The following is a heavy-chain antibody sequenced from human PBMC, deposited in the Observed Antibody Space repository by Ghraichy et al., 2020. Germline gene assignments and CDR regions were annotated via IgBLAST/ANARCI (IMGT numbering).Heavy chain of an antibody. Sequence: SQTLSLTCTVSGGSVSSGSYYWSWIRQPPGKGLEWVGYIYYSESTNYNPSLKSRVTISVDTSKNQFSLKLTSVTAADTAVYYCARDRGKDAFDIWGQGTMVTVSS. CDR1: GGSVSSGSYY. D-gene: IGHD3-10*01. CDR2: IYYSEST. J-gene: IGHJ3*02. V-gene: IGHV4-61*01. CDR3: ARDRGKDAFDI.